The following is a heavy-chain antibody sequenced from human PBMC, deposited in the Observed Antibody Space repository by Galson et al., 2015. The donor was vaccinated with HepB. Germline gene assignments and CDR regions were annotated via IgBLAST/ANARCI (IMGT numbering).Heavy chain of an antibody. J-gene: IGHJ6*02. CDR1: GYSFTSYW. CDR3: ASVVQDPVPMDV. V-gene: IGHV5-10-1*01. D-gene: IGHD3-10*01. CDR2: IDPSDSYT. Sequence: QSGAEVKKPGESLRISCKGSGYSFTSYWISWVRQMPGKGLEWMGRIDPSDSYTNYSPSFQGHVTISADKSISTAYLQWSSLKASDTAMYYCASVVQDPVPMDVWGQGTTVTVSS.